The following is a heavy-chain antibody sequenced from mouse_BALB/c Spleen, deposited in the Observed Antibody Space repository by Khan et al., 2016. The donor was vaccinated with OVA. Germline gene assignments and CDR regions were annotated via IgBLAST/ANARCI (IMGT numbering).Heavy chain of an antibody. CDR3: ARTARIKY. Sequence: EVQLQESGPGLVKPSQSLSLTCTVTGYSITSGYGWNWIRQFPGNKLEWMGYISYSGSTNNNPSLKNRTSITRDTYKNQFLLQLNSVTTEDTATYYCARTARIKYWGQGTTLTVSS. CDR2: ISYSGST. CDR1: GYSITSGYG. V-gene: IGHV3-2*02. J-gene: IGHJ2*01. D-gene: IGHD1-2*01.